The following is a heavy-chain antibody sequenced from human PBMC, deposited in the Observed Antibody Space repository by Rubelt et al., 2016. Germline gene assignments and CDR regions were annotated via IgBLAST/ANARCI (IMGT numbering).Heavy chain of an antibody. CDR3: AYCFRGSSSCYTNPFDP. CDR1: GFSLSTSGVS. D-gene: IGHD6-13*01. J-gene: IGHJ5*02. Sequence: QITLKESGPTLVKPTQTLTLTCTFSGFSLSTSGVSVGWIRQPPGKALEWLASIYWNDDDRYSPSLKNRLTITKDPSKNQVALTMTNVDPVDPSHYYRAYCFRGSSSCYTNPFDPWGQGTLVTVSS. V-gene: IGHV2-5*01. CDR2: IYWNDDD.